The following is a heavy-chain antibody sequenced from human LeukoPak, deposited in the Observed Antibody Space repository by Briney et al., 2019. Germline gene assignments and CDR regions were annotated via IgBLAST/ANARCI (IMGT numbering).Heavy chain of an antibody. D-gene: IGHD2/OR15-2a*01. V-gene: IGHV3-64D*09. CDR1: GFTCSKAW. CDR3: VKDLRSDFMGVLSRYLSY. J-gene: IGHJ4*02. CDR2: ISRNGGST. Sequence: GGSLRLSRAASGFTCSKAWMSWVRQTPGKGLEYVAAISRNGGSTYYADSVKGRFTISRDNSKNTLYLQMSSLRAEDTAVYLCVKDLRSDFMGVLSRYLSYWGQGTLVTVSS.